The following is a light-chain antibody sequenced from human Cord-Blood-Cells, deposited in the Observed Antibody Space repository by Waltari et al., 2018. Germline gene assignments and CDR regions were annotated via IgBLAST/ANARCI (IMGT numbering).Light chain of an antibody. Sequence: QSVLTQPPSASGTPGQWVTISCSGRSSNIGSNTVNWYQQLPGTAPKLLIYSNNQRPSGVPDRFSGSKSGTSASLAISGLQSEDEADYYCAAWDDSLNGVVFGGGTKLTVL. V-gene: IGLV1-44*01. CDR3: AAWDDSLNGVV. CDR1: SSNIGSNT. CDR2: SNN. J-gene: IGLJ2*01.